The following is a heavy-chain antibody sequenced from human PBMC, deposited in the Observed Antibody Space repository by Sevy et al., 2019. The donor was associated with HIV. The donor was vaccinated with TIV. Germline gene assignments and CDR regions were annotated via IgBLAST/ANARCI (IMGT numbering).Heavy chain of an antibody. Sequence: GGSLRLSCAASGFTFSNAWMSWVRQAPGKGLEWVGRIKSKTDGGTTDYAAPVKGRFTISRDDSKNTLYLQMNSLKTEDTAVYYCTTERGGRDSSSRASWFDPWGQGTLVTVSS. D-gene: IGHD6-6*01. J-gene: IGHJ5*02. CDR1: GFTFSNAW. CDR2: IKSKTDGGTT. V-gene: IGHV3-15*01. CDR3: TTERGGRDSSSRASWFDP.